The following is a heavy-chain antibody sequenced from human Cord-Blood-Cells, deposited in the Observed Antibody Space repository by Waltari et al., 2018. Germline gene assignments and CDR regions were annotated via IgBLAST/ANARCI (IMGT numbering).Heavy chain of an antibody. Sequence: QVQLQESGPGLVKPSDTLSLTCAVSGYSISSSNWWGWIRQPPGKGLEWIGYIYYSGGTYDNPSRKSRVTMSVDTSKNQFSLKLSSVTAVDTAVYYCARSTGDRGGMLDYWGQGTLVTVSS. J-gene: IGHJ4*02. CDR2: IYYSGGT. CDR3: ARSTGDRGGMLDY. CDR1: GYSISSSNW. D-gene: IGHD7-27*01. V-gene: IGHV4-28*01.